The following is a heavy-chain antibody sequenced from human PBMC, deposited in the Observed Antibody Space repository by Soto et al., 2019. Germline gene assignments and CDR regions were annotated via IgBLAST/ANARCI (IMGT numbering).Heavy chain of an antibody. V-gene: IGHV5-10-1*01. J-gene: IGHJ6*02. CDR3: ASLGHTGEGYYYYYGMDV. CDR2: IDPSDSYT. D-gene: IGHD3-16*01. Sequence: GESLKISCKGSGYSFTSYWISWVRQMPGKGLEWMGRIDPSDSYTNYSPSFQGHVTISADKSISTAYLQWSSLKASDTATYYCASLGHTGEGYYYYYGMDVWGQGTTVTVSS. CDR1: GYSFTSYW.